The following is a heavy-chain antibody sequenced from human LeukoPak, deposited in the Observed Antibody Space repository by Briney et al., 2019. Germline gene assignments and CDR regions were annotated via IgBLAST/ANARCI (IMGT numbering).Heavy chain of an antibody. J-gene: IGHJ4*02. D-gene: IGHD3-9*01. V-gene: IGHV3-48*04. CDR2: ITSSGSAI. CDR1: GFTFSSYS. Sequence: PGGSLRLSCAASGFTFSSYSMNWVRQAPGKGLEWVSYITSSGSAISYADSVRGRFTISRDNAKNSLYLQMNSLRAEDTAVYYCARDKDWAFDYWGQGALVTVSS. CDR3: ARDKDWAFDY.